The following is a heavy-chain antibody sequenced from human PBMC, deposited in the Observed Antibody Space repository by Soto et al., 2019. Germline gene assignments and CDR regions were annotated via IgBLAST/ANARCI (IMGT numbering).Heavy chain of an antibody. V-gene: IGHV4-31*03. Sequence: QVQLQESGPGLVKPSQTLSLTCTVSGGSISSGGYYWSWIRQHPGKGLAWIGYIYYGGSTYYNPSLRRRATISVDTSKNQFSLNLSSVTAAETAVYYCARENDYGDYGGGMDVWGQGTTVTVSS. J-gene: IGHJ6*02. CDR1: GGSISSGGYY. CDR3: ARENDYGDYGGGMDV. CDR2: IYYGGST. D-gene: IGHD4-17*01.